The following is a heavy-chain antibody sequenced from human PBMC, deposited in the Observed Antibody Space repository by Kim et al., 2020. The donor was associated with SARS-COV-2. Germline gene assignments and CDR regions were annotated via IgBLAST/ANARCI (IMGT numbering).Heavy chain of an antibody. CDR2: INPNSGGT. CDR1: GYTFTGYY. V-gene: IGHV1-2*02. D-gene: IGHD3-16*02. Sequence: ASVKVSCKASGYTFTGYYMHWVRQAPGQGLEWMGWINPNSGGTNYAQKFQGRVTMTRDTSISTAYMELSRLRSDDTAVYYCAREGRPATFGGVIDHGLGFDYWGQGTLVTVSS. CDR3: AREGRPATFGGVIDHGLGFDY. J-gene: IGHJ4*02.